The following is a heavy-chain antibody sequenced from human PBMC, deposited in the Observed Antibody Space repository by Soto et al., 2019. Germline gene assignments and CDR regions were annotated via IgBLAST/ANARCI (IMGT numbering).Heavy chain of an antibody. CDR3: AKGGLDIVLVPAAITRYYYYGMDV. D-gene: IGHD2-2*01. J-gene: IGHJ6*02. Sequence: QVQLVESGGGVVQPGRSLRLSCAASGFTFSSYGMHWVRQAPGKGLEWVAVISYDGSNKYYADSVKGRFTNSRDNSKNTLCLQMNSLRAKDTAVYYCAKGGLDIVLVPAAITRYYYYGMDVWGQGTTVTVSS. CDR2: ISYDGSNK. V-gene: IGHV3-30*18. CDR1: GFTFSSYG.